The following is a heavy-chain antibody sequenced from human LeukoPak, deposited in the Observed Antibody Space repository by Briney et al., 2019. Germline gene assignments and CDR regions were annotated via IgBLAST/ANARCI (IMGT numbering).Heavy chain of an antibody. CDR3: ARARSGDSVVVTAIRY. V-gene: IGHV3-11*01. CDR2: ISSSGSTI. Sequence: PGGSLRLSCAASGFTFSDYYMSWIRQAPGKGLEWVSYISSSGSTIYYADSVKGRFTISRDNAKNSLYLQMNSLRAEDTAVYYCARARSGDSVVVTAIRYWGQGTLVTVSS. J-gene: IGHJ4*02. CDR1: GFTFSDYY. D-gene: IGHD2-21*02.